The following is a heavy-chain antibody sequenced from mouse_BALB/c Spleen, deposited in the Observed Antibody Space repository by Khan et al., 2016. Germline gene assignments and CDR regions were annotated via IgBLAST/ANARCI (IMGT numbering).Heavy chain of an antibody. CDR2: INPDSSTI. J-gene: IGHJ2*01. V-gene: IGHV4-1*02. Sequence: EVKLLESGGGLVQPGGSLKLSCAASGFAFSRYWMSWVRQAPGKGLEWIGEINPDSSTINYTPSLKDKFIISRDNAKNTLYLQMSKVRSEDTALYYGARLGDYGYFDYWGQGTTLTVSS. CDR1: GFAFSRYW. D-gene: IGHD1-1*01. CDR3: ARLGDYGYFDY.